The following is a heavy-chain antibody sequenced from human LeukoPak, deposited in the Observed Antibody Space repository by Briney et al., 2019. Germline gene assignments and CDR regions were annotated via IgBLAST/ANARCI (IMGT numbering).Heavy chain of an antibody. CDR1: GFTFSTYN. D-gene: IGHD3-9*01. Sequence: PGGSLRLSCSASGFTFSTYNMNWVRQAPGKGLEWVSSITFGSDYIYYADSVKGRFTISRDNAKNSLYLQMNSLRAEDTAVYYCASNFRYLDVWGKGTTVTVSS. V-gene: IGHV3-21*01. CDR2: ITFGSDYI. J-gene: IGHJ6*04. CDR3: ASNFRYLDV.